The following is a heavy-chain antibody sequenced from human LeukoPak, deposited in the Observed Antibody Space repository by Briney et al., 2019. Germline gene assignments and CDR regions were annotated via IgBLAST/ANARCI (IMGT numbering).Heavy chain of an antibody. CDR3: AKSVGGWYDYFDY. CDR2: IDYSGGSS. Sequence: GGSLRLSCTASGFTLSSYEMSWIRQAPGKGLEWVSSIDYSGGSSYYADSVKGRFTISRDNSKNTLYLQMNSLRAEDTAVYYCAKSVGGWYDYFDYWGQGTLVTVSS. D-gene: IGHD6-19*01. CDR1: GFTLSSYE. V-gene: IGHV3-23*01. J-gene: IGHJ4*02.